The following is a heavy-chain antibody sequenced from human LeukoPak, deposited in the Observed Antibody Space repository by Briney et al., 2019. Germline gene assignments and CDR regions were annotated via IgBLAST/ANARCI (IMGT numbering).Heavy chain of an antibody. D-gene: IGHD6-19*01. CDR2: INHSGST. V-gene: IGHV4-34*01. J-gene: IGHJ4*02. CDR1: GGSFSGYY. CDR3: AGGPQWRRGKQFDY. Sequence: PSETLSLTCAVYGGSFSGYYWSWIRQPPGKGLEWIGEINHSGSTNYNPSLKSRVTISVDTSKNQFSLKLSSVTAADTAVYYCAGGPQWRRGKQFDYWGQGTLVTVSS.